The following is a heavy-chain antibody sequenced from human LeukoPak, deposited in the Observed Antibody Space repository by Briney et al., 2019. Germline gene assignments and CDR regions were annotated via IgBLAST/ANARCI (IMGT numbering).Heavy chain of an antibody. V-gene: IGHV3-23*01. D-gene: IGHD3-9*01. CDR3: ARGGGGNSDFLTTYTGASLSFDY. CDR2: LGISGDYA. J-gene: IGHJ4*02. Sequence: GGSLRLSCAASKFTFNRFSMNWVRQAPGKGLQWVSSLGISGDYAWYAGSVKGRFTISRDSSKNTLYLQMNRLGAEDTAVYFCARGGGGNSDFLTTYTGASLSFDYWGQGALVTVSS. CDR1: KFTFNRFS.